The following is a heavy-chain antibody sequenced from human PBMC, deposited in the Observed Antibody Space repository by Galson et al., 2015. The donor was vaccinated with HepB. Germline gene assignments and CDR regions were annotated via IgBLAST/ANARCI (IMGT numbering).Heavy chain of an antibody. Sequence: SLRLSCAASGFTFSSYAMSWVRQAPGKGLEWVSAISGSGGSTYYADSVKGRFTISRDNSKNTLYLQMNSLRAEDTAVYYCAKDYRGARITMIRNFDYWGQGALVTVSS. J-gene: IGHJ4*02. CDR3: AKDYRGARITMIRNFDY. D-gene: IGHD3-22*01. CDR2: ISGSGGST. V-gene: IGHV3-23*01. CDR1: GFTFSSYA.